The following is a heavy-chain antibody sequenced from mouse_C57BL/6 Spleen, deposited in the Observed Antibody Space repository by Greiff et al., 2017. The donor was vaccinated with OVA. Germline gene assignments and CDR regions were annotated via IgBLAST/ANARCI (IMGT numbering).Heavy chain of an antibody. J-gene: IGHJ3*01. CDR2: ISYDGSN. CDR1: GYSITSGYY. V-gene: IGHV3-6*01. Sequence: DVQLQESGPGLVKPSQSLSLTCSVTGYSITSGYYWNWIRQFPGNKLEWMGYISYDGSNNYNPSLKNRISISRDTSKNQFFLKLNSVTTEDTATYYCAREDYGSSLFAYWGQGTLVTVSA. D-gene: IGHD1-1*01. CDR3: AREDYGSSLFAY.